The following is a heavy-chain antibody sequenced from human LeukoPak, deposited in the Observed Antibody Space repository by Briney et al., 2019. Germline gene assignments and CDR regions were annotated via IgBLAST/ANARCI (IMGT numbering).Heavy chain of an antibody. CDR2: IRSIGDGGTT. CDR1: GFSFSDAW. J-gene: IGHJ5*01. V-gene: IGHV3-15*01. CDR3: TTDGGLAPRPLFDL. Sequence: PGGSLRLSCAASGFSFSDAWMSWVRQAPGKGLERVGHIRSIGDGGTTDYAAAMKGRFTLSRDTSRNMFYLQMNNLKTEDTAVYYCTTDGGLAPRPLFDLWGQGTLVTVSS. D-gene: IGHD6-6*01.